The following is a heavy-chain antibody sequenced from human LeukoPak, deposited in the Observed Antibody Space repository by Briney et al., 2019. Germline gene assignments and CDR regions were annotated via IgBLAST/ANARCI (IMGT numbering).Heavy chain of an antibody. V-gene: IGHV4-39*02. D-gene: IGHD1-14*01. CDR3: ARDGQYTRKFDP. Sequence: SETLSLTCTVSGGSISSNSYYWGWLRQRPGKGLEWRGSICCSGSTYYNPSLKSRVTISECTSKNQFYLKLVSAAAADTAVYYCARDGQYTRKFDPWGQGTLVIVSS. CDR2: ICCSGST. J-gene: IGHJ5*02. CDR1: GGSISSNSYY.